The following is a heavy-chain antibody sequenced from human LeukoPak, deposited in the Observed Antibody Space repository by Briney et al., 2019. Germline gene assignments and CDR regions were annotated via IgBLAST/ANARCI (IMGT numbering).Heavy chain of an antibody. Sequence: GGSLRLSCAASGFVFSTYTMNWVRQAPGKGLEWVSLISGDGGSTYYADSVKGRFTISRDNSKNSLYLQMNSLRTEDTALYYCAKDYYYGSGSYTKWFDPWGQGTLVTVSS. CDR3: AKDYYYGSGSYTKWFDP. CDR1: GFVFSTYT. D-gene: IGHD3-10*01. CDR2: ISGDGGST. V-gene: IGHV3-43*02. J-gene: IGHJ5*02.